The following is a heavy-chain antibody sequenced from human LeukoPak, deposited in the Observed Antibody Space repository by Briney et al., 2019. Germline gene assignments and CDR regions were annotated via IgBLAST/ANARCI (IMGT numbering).Heavy chain of an antibody. V-gene: IGHV3-30*02. CDR3: AKEKNSYSSSSGQGY. CDR2: IRYDGSNK. CDR1: GFTFSSYG. J-gene: IGHJ4*02. D-gene: IGHD6-6*01. Sequence: PGGSLRLSCAASGFTFSSYGMHWVRQAPGKGLEWVAFIRYDGSNKYYADSVKGRLTISRDNSKNKLYLQMTRLRGDDTAVYYCAKEKNSYSSSSGQGYWGQGTLVTVSS.